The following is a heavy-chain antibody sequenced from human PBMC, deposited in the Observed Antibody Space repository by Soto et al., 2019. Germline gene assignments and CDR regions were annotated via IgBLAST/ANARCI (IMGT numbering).Heavy chain of an antibody. CDR1: GSSISSGGYY. CDR2: NYYSGIT. D-gene: IGHD6-6*01. CDR3: ARGSSIAGLYNGIDV. V-gene: IGHV4-31*03. J-gene: IGHJ6*02. Sequence: SETLSLTCTVSGSSISSGGYYWTWSRQHPGKGLEWIGYNYYSGITYYNPSLKSRVTISLDTSKNQFSLKLSSVTAADTAVYYCARGSSIAGLYNGIDVWGQGTTVTVSS.